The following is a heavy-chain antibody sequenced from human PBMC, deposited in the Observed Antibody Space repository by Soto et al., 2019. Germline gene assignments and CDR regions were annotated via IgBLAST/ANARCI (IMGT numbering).Heavy chain of an antibody. CDR2: IYWDDDK. V-gene: IGHV2-5*02. D-gene: IGHD3-10*01. CDR3: ARTEGSGSYLIWFDP. CDR1: GISLSTSGVG. Sequence: QITLKESGPTLVKPTQTLTLTCTFSGISLSTSGVGVGWIRQPPGKALEWLALIYWDDDKRYSPSLKSRLTITKDTSKNQVVLTRTNMDPVDTSTYYCARTEGSGSYLIWFDPWGQSTLFTVSS. J-gene: IGHJ5*02.